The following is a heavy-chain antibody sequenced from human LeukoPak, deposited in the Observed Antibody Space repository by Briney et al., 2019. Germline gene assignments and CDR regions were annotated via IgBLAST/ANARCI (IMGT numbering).Heavy chain of an antibody. V-gene: IGHV3-48*03. Sequence: GGSLRLSCAASGFTFSSYEMNWVRQAPGKGLEWVSYISSSGSNKYYADSVKGRFTISRDNAKNSLYLQMNSLRAEDTAVYYCAREDYGDYGGSFDYWGQGTLVTVSS. CDR3: AREDYGDYGGSFDY. CDR1: GFTFSSYE. CDR2: ISSSGSNK. D-gene: IGHD4-17*01. J-gene: IGHJ4*02.